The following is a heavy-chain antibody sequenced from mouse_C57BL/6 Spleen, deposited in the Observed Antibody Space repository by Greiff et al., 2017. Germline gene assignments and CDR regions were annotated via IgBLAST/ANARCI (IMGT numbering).Heavy chain of an antibody. Sequence: VQLQQPGAELVKPGASVKLSCKASGYTFTSYWMHWVKQRPGQGLEWIGMIHPNSGSTNYNEKFKSKATLTVDKSSSTAYMQLSSLTSEDSAVYYGARDYDYDVWFAYWGQGTLVTVSA. D-gene: IGHD2-4*01. CDR1: GYTFTSYW. CDR2: IHPNSGST. J-gene: IGHJ3*01. CDR3: ARDYDYDVWFAY. V-gene: IGHV1-64*01.